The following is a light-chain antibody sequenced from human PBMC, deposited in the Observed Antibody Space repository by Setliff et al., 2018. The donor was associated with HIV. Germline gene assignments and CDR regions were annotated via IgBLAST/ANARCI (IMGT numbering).Light chain of an antibody. CDR2: DVS. Sequence: QSALTQSASVSGSPGQSMTISCTGTNSDIGTYNYVSWYQQHPGKAPKLMIYDVSNRPSGISNRFSGSKSGNAASLTISGRQAEDEADYFCSSYSSSTTPYVFGTGTKVTVL. V-gene: IGLV2-14*03. J-gene: IGLJ1*01. CDR3: SSYSSSTTPYV. CDR1: NSDIGTYNY.